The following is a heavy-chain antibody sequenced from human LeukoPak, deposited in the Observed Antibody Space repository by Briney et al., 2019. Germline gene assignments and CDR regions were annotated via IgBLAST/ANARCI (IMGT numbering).Heavy chain of an antibody. Sequence: PSETLSLTCTVSGGSISSGSYYWSWIRQPAGKGLEWIGRIYTSGSTYYNPSLKSRVTISVDTSKNQFSLKLSSVTAADTAVYYCARESAYHYSSGWYGGRDWFDPWGQGTLVTVSS. CDR1: GGSISSGSYY. CDR3: ARESAYHYSSGWYGGRDWFDP. V-gene: IGHV4-61*02. D-gene: IGHD6-19*01. J-gene: IGHJ5*02. CDR2: IYTSGST.